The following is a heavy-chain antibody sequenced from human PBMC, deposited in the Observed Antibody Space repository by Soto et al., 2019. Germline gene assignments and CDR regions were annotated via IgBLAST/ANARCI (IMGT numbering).Heavy chain of an antibody. V-gene: IGHV4-4*02. CDR2: VHISGHS. D-gene: IGHD1-1*01. CDR1: GGSVRAPDW. Sequence: QVHLQESGPGLVAPSGTLSLTCTLSGGSVRAPDWWNWVRQSPDEGLEWIAEVHISGHSNHNPSLRSQVSVSIDSSKNQFYLHLNSATAADTAMYYCARVRQGCSANNCYFDPWGQGTQVTISS. J-gene: IGHJ5*01. CDR3: ARVRQGCSANNCYFDP.